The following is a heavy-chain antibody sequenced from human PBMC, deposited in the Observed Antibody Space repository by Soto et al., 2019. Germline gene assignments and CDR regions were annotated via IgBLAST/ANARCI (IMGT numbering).Heavy chain of an antibody. J-gene: IGHJ6*02. CDR3: ARARPLQVTKRYGMDV. CDR2: MNPNSGNT. CDR1: GYTFTSYD. V-gene: IGHV1-8*01. D-gene: IGHD4-4*01. Sequence: GASVKVSCKASGYTFTSYDINWVRQATGQGLEWMGWMNPNSGNTGYAQKFQGRVTMTRNTSISTAYMELSSLRSEDTAVYYCARARPLQVTKRYGMDVWGQGTTVTVSS.